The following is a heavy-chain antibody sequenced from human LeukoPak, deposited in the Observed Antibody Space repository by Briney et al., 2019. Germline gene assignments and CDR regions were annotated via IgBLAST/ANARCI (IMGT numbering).Heavy chain of an antibody. J-gene: IGHJ6*02. Sequence: ASVKVSCKASRYTFISYDINWVRQATGQGLEWMGWMNPNSGNTGYAQKFQGRVTMTRNTSISTAYMELSSLRSEDTAVYYCARGSPLDYYYYGMDVWGQGTTVTVSS. CDR2: MNPNSGNT. CDR3: ARGSPLDYYYYGMDV. V-gene: IGHV1-8*01. CDR1: RYTFISYD. D-gene: IGHD1-1*01.